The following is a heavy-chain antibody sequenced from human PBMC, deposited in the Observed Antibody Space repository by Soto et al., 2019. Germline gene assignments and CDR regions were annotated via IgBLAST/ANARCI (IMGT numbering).Heavy chain of an antibody. Sequence: GASVKVSCKASGYTLTSYGISWVRQAPGQGLEWMGWISAYNGNTNYAQKLQSRVTMTTDTSTSTAYMELRSLRSDDTAVYYCARGADCSGGSCYSGRAFDIWGQGTMVTVSS. CDR1: GYTLTSYG. J-gene: IGHJ3*02. V-gene: IGHV1-18*01. CDR2: ISAYNGNT. CDR3: ARGADCSGGSCYSGRAFDI. D-gene: IGHD2-15*01.